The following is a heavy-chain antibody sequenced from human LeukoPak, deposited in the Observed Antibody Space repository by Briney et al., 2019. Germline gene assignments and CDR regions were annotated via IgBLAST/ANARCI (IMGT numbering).Heavy chain of an antibody. CDR2: ISGSGETT. CDR3: VERISLAVAGRYFDY. D-gene: IGHD6-19*01. V-gene: IGHV3-23*01. Sequence: GGSLRLSCAASGFTFRTYALGWVHQAPGKGLEWVSDISGSGETTNYADSVKGRFTVSRDNSKDTLYLQINSLRAEDTAVYYCVERISLAVAGRYFDYWSQGTLVTVSS. J-gene: IGHJ4*02. CDR1: GFTFRTYA.